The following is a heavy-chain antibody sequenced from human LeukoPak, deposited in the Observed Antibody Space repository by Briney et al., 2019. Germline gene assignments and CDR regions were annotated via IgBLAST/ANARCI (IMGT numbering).Heavy chain of an antibody. CDR2: MNAKSGAT. V-gene: IGHV1-2*02. CDR1: GDTLTGLF. Sequence: VSVKVSCKASGDTLTGLFIHWVRQAPGQELEGIGWMNAKSGATRYAQKFPDRVTMTRDTSTNATSMELTRLTTDDTAMFYFARDNQEDSADSNGSDGGWFDPWGQGTLVTVSS. J-gene: IGHJ5*02. CDR3: ARDNQEDSADSNGSDGGWFDP. D-gene: IGHD4-11*01.